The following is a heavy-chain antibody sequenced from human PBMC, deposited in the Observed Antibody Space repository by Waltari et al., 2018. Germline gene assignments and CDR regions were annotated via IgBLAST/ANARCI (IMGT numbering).Heavy chain of an antibody. D-gene: IGHD3-22*01. Sequence: EVQLVETGGGLIQPGGSLRLSCAASGFTVSSNYMSWVRPAPGKGLEWVSVIYSGGSTYYADSVKGRFTISRDNSKNTLYLQMNSLRAEDTAVYYCARLYYYDSSGYYYEGYYMDVWGKGTTVTVSS. CDR2: IYSGGST. CDR1: GFTVSSNY. CDR3: ARLYYYDSSGYYYEGYYMDV. J-gene: IGHJ6*03. V-gene: IGHV3-53*02.